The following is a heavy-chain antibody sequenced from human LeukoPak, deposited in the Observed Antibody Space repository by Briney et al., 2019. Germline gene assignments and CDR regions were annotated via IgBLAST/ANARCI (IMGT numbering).Heavy chain of an antibody. Sequence: PGGSLRLSCAPSGFIFSSYWMSWVRQAPGKGLKWVANIKQDGSEKYYVDSVRGRFTISRDNAKNSLYQQMSSLRAEDTSEYYCARGGAYCSSTSCYTLGGYFDYWGQGTLVTVSP. CDR2: IKQDGSEK. J-gene: IGHJ4*02. D-gene: IGHD2-2*02. CDR3: ARGGAYCSSTSCYTLGGYFDY. CDR1: GFIFSSYW. V-gene: IGHV3-7*01.